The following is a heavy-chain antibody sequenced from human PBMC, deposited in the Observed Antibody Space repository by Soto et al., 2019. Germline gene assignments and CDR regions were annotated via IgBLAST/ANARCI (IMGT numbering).Heavy chain of an antibody. J-gene: IGHJ6*02. CDR1: GFTFSTYG. Sequence: GGPLRLSCEASGFTFSTYGTHWVRQAPGKGLEWVAVIWFDGSNTFYADSVKGRFTISRDNSKNTLYLQMNSLRVEDTALYYCARVRAAVVATIRYGMDVWRQGTTVTVSS. D-gene: IGHD5-12*01. CDR2: IWFDGSNT. CDR3: ARVRAAVVATIRYGMDV. V-gene: IGHV3-33*01.